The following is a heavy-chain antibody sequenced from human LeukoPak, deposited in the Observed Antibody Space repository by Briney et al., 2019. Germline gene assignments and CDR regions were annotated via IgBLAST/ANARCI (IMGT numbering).Heavy chain of an antibody. V-gene: IGHV4-4*07. Sequence: SETLSLTCTVSGGSTNTYCWSWIRQPAGKGLEWIGRIYPSGSTYYNPSLKSRVTISIDKSKNQFSLRLTSVTAADTAVYYCARDRSGYSEYYFDYWGQGSLVTVSS. CDR1: GGSTNTYC. CDR2: IYPSGST. D-gene: IGHD5-12*01. CDR3: ARDRSGYSEYYFDY. J-gene: IGHJ4*02.